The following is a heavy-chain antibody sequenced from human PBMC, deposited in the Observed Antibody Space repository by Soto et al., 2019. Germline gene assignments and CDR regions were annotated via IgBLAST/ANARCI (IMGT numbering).Heavy chain of an antibody. CDR3: AREGRDSSPYSGYDLAPFDY. CDR1: GGSISSYY. J-gene: IGHJ4*02. V-gene: IGHV4-59*01. CDR2: IYYSGST. D-gene: IGHD5-12*01. Sequence: SETLSLTCTVSGGSISSYYWSWIRQPPGKGLEWIGYIYYSGSTNYNPSLKSRVTISVDTSKNQFSLKLSSVTAADTAVYYCAREGRDSSPYSGYDLAPFDYWGQGTPVTVSS.